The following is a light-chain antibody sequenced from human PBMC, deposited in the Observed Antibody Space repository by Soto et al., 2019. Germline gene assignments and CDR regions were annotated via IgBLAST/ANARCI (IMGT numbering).Light chain of an antibody. CDR1: QTLLHSTAYNF. V-gene: IGKV2-28*01. Sequence: DIVMTQSPLSLPVTPGEPASISCRSSQTLLHSTAYNFVDWYLQKPGQSPQLLIYLGSHRASGVPDRFSGSGSDTDVTLKISRVEAEDVGVYYCMQALQTPITFGQGTRLEIK. CDR2: LGS. CDR3: MQALQTPIT. J-gene: IGKJ5*01.